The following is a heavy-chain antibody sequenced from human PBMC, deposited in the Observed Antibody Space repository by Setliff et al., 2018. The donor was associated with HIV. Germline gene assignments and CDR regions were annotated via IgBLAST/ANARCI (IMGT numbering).Heavy chain of an antibody. Sequence: GGSLRLSCAASGFTFSPYWMHWVRQAPGKGLVWVSFIGKSGTKYYTDSVKGRFTISRDNGKNSVFLQMNSLRAEDTAIYYCARVLENSGSDYWGQGTLVTVSS. CDR2: IGKSGTK. V-gene: IGHV3-48*01. CDR3: ARVLENSGSDY. CDR1: GFTFSPYW. D-gene: IGHD6-19*01. J-gene: IGHJ4*02.